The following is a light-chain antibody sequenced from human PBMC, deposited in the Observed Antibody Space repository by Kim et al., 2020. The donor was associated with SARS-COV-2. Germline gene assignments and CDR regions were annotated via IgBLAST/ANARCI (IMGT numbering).Light chain of an antibody. CDR2: GAS. Sequence: YPGERATLSGRASQSVSSNYLAWYQQKPGQAPRLLFYGASSRATGIPDRFSGSGSGTDFTLTISRLEPEDFAVYYCQHYGTSPFTFGPGTKVDIK. CDR1: QSVSSNY. CDR3: QHYGTSPFT. J-gene: IGKJ3*01. V-gene: IGKV3-20*01.